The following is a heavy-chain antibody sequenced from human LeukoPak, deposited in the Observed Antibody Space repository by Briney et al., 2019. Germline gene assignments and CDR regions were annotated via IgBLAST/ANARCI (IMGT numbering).Heavy chain of an antibody. D-gene: IGHD3-22*01. J-gene: IGHJ4*02. CDR3: ARDLYRIVVVPHYFDY. CDR1: GFTFSSYW. V-gene: IGHV3-7*01. Sequence: GGSLRLSCAASGFTFSSYWMSWVRQAPGKGLEWVANIKQDGSGKYYVDSVKGRFTISRDNAKNSLYLQMNSLRAEDTAVYYCARDLYRIVVVPHYFDYWGQGTLVTVSS. CDR2: IKQDGSGK.